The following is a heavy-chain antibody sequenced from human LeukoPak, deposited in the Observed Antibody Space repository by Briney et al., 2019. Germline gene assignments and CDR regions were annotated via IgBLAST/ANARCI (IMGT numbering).Heavy chain of an antibody. J-gene: IGHJ3*02. CDR3: AGEMGLDTLGDAFDI. V-gene: IGHV5-51*01. D-gene: IGHD5-24*01. CDR1: GYRFTSYW. Sequence: GESLKISCKGSGYRFTSYWIGWVRQMPGKGLEWMGIIYPGDSDTRYSPSFQGQVTISADKSISTAYLQWSSLKASDTAMYYCAGEMGLDTLGDAFDIWGQGTMVTVSS. CDR2: IYPGDSDT.